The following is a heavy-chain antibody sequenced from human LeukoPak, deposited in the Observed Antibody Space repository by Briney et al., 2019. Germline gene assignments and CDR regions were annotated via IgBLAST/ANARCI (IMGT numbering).Heavy chain of an antibody. CDR3: ARDGPHYYYGSGGHNWFDP. J-gene: IGHJ5*02. V-gene: IGHV1-18*01. CDR1: GYTFTSYG. CDR2: ISAYNGNT. D-gene: IGHD3-10*01. Sequence: ASVKVSCKASGYTFTSYGISWVRQAPGQGLEWMGWISAYNGNTNYAQKLQGRVTMTTDTSTSTAYMELRSLRSDDTAVYYCARDGPHYYYGSGGHNWFDPWGQGTLVTVSS.